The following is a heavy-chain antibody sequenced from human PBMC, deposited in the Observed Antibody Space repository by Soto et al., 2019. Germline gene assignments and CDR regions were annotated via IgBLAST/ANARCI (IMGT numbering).Heavy chain of an antibody. CDR2: ISYDGSNK. D-gene: IGHD6-19*01. J-gene: IGHJ4*02. Sequence: QVQLVEPGGGVVQPGRSLRLSCAASGFTFSSYAMHWVRQAPGKGLEWVAVISYDGSNKYYADSVKGRFTISRDNSKNTLYLQMNSLRAEDTAVYYCARDRYSSGWRAPDYWGQGTLVTVSS. CDR1: GFTFSSYA. V-gene: IGHV3-30-3*01. CDR3: ARDRYSSGWRAPDY.